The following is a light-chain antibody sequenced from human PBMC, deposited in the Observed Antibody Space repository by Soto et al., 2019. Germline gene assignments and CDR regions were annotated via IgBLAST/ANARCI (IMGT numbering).Light chain of an antibody. CDR3: QQYGGSAT. CDR2: GAS. CDR1: QSVSSNN. J-gene: IGKJ1*01. V-gene: IGKV3-20*01. Sequence: EIVLTQSPGTLSLSPGERATLSCRASQSVSSNNLAWYQQKPGQAPRLLIYGASRRATGIPDRFSGSGSGTDFTLTISRLEPEDFAVYYCQQYGGSATFGQETKVDIK.